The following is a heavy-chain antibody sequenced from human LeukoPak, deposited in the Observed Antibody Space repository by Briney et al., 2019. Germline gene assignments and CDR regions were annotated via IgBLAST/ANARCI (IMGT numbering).Heavy chain of an antibody. D-gene: IGHD4/OR15-4a*01. CDR1: GYTFTSYD. CDR3: LLVLPHFDY. V-gene: IGHV1-8*03. Sequence: ASVKVSCKASGYTFTSYDINWVRQATGQGLEWMGWMNPNSGNTGYAQKFQGRVTITRNTSISAAYMELSSLRSEDTAVYYCLLVLPHFDYWGQGTLVTVSS. CDR2: MNPNSGNT. J-gene: IGHJ4*02.